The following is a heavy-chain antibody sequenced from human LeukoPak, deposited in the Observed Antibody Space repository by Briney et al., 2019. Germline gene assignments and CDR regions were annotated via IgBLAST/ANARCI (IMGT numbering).Heavy chain of an antibody. Sequence: GGSLRLSCAASGFTFSSYGMHWVRQAPGKGLEWVAVISYDGSNKYYADSVKGRFTISRDNSKNTLYLQMNSLRAEDTAVYYCAKETRGSPLYYYYGMDVWGQGTTVTVSS. CDR3: AKETRGSPLYYYYGMDV. D-gene: IGHD5-12*01. J-gene: IGHJ6*02. V-gene: IGHV3-30*18. CDR2: ISYDGSNK. CDR1: GFTFSSYG.